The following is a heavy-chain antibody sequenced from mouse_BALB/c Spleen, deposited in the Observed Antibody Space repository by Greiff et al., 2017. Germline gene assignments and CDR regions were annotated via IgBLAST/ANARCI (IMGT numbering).Heavy chain of an antibody. D-gene: IGHD2-10*01. Sequence: VKLLESGPGLVAPSQSLSITCTVSGFSLTSYDISWIRQPPGKGLEWLGVIWTGGGTNYNSAFMSRLSISKDNSKSQVFLKMNSLQTDDTAIYYCVSSPAYYGNYAFAYWGQGTLVTVSA. CDR1: GFSLTSYD. J-gene: IGHJ3*01. CDR2: IWTGGGT. V-gene: IGHV2-9-2*01. CDR3: VSSPAYYGNYAFAY.